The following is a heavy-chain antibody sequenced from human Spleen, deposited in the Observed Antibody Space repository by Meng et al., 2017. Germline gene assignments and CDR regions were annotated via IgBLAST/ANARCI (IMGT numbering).Heavy chain of an antibody. CDR3: ARGSVGGDFDP. V-gene: IGHV1-18*01. Sequence: QVQLVQSGAEVKKPEASVKVSCKASGYTFINFGINWIRQAPGQGLEWMGWISTYNGNTNYAQKFQDRVTMTTDRSTSTAYMELRSLKSDDTAVYYCARGSVGGDFDPWGQGTLVTVSS. J-gene: IGHJ5*02. D-gene: IGHD2-2*01. CDR2: ISTYNGNT. CDR1: GYTFINFG.